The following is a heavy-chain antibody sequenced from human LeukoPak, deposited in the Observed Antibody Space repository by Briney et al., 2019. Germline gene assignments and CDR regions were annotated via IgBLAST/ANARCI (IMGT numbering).Heavy chain of an antibody. V-gene: IGHV1-8*01. CDR3: ASRTVAARDAFDT. CDR2: MNPNSGNT. CDR1: GYTFTSYD. J-gene: IGHJ3*02. Sequence: ASVKVSCKASGYTFTSYDINWVRQATGQGLEWMGWMNPNSGNTGYAQKFQGRVTMTRNTSISTAYMELSSLRSEDTAVYYCASRTVAARDAFDTWGQGTMVTVSS. D-gene: IGHD4-23*01.